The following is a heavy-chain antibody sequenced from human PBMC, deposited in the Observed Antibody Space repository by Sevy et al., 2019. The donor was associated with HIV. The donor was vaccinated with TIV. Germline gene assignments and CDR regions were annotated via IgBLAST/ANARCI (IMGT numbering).Heavy chain of an antibody. V-gene: IGHV3-30-3*01. J-gene: IGHJ6*02. D-gene: IGHD2-21*02. CDR2: ISYDGSNK. CDR1: GFTFSSYA. CDR3: ARDRGPVRGGNSLFYYYYGMDV. Sequence: GGSLRLSCAASGFTFSSYAMHWVRQAPGKGLEWVAVISYDGSNKYYADSVKGRFTISRDNSKNTLYLQMNSLRAEDTAVYYCARDRGPVRGGNSLFYYYYGMDVWGQGTTVTVSS.